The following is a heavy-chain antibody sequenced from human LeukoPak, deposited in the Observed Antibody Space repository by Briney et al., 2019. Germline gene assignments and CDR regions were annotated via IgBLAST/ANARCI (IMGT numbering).Heavy chain of an antibody. CDR1: GYTFTGYY. CDR2: INPNSGGT. V-gene: IGHV1-2*02. J-gene: IGHJ3*02. CDR3: AREGRDGHDAFDI. D-gene: IGHD5-24*01. Sequence: PVASVKVSCKASGYTFTGYYMHWVRQAPGQGLEWMGWINPNSGGTNYAQKFQGRVTMTRDTSISTACMELSRLRSDDTAVYYCAREGRDGHDAFDIWGQGTMVTVSS.